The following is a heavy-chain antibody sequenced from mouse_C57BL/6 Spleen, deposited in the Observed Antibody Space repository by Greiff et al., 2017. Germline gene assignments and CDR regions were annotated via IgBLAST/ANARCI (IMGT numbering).Heavy chain of an antibody. J-gene: IGHJ2*01. V-gene: IGHV14-2*01. CDR3: ARSIHYGSSYEDY. CDR1: GFNIKDYY. Sequence: VQLQQSGAELVKPGASVQLSCTASGFNIKDYYMHWVKQRTEQGLEWIGRIDLEDGETKYAPKFQGKATITADTSSTPAYLQLSILTSEDTAVYYWARSIHYGSSYEDYWGQGTTLTVSS. CDR2: IDLEDGET. D-gene: IGHD1-1*01.